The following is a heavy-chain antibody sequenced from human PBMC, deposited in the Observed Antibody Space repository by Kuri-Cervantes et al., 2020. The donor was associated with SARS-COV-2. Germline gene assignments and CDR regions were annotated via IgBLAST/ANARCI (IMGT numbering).Heavy chain of an antibody. J-gene: IGHJ4*02. V-gene: IGHV4-39*07. CDR3: VVARDYYYGSGSYPSFDY. CDR1: GASISRSTYY. CDR2: IYHSGST. Sequence: SETLSLTCTVSGASISRSTYYWGWIRQPPGKRLEWIGSIYHSGSTYYNPSLKSRVTISVDTSKNEFSLKLSSVTAADTAVYYCVVARDYYYGSGSYPSFDYWGQGTLVTVSS. D-gene: IGHD3-10*01.